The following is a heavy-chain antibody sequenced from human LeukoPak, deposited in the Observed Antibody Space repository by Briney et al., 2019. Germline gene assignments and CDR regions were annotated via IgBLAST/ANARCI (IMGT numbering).Heavy chain of an antibody. D-gene: IGHD3-10*01. Sequence: GGSLRLSCAASRFMFSDYYMSWIRQAPGKGLEWVSYISSSGSTIDYADSVKGRFTISRDNAKNSLYLQMNSLRAEDTAVYYCARSVVLLWFGELGAFDIWGQGTMVTVSS. CDR1: RFMFSDYY. CDR2: ISSSGSTI. J-gene: IGHJ3*02. CDR3: ARSVVLLWFGELGAFDI. V-gene: IGHV3-11*04.